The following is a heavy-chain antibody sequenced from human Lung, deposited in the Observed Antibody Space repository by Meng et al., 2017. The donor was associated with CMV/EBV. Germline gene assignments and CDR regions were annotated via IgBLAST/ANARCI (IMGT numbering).Heavy chain of an antibody. CDR1: GFTFDDYT. CDR3: AKAGHVDTSSGMAV. Sequence: GESXKIPCAASGFTFDDYTMHWVRQAPGKGLEWVSLISWDGGSTYYADSVKGRFTISRDNSKNSLYLQMNSLRTEDTALYYCAKAGHVDTSSGMAVWGQGNXVAVAS. D-gene: IGHD5-18*01. V-gene: IGHV3-43*01. CDR2: ISWDGGST. J-gene: IGHJ6*02.